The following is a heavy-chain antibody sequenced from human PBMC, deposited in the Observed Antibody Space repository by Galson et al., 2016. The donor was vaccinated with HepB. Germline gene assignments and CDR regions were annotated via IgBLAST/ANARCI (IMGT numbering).Heavy chain of an antibody. D-gene: IGHD3-16*02. Sequence: SLRLSCAASGFTFSDYGMPWVRQAPGKGLEWVAVISYDGINKYYADSVKGRFTISRDNSKNTLYLQMNSLRAEDTAVYYCAKEGPPSGGVIVDAFDIWGQGTMVTVSS. V-gene: IGHV3-30*18. CDR2: ISYDGINK. CDR1: GFTFSDYG. J-gene: IGHJ3*02. CDR3: AKEGPPSGGVIVDAFDI.